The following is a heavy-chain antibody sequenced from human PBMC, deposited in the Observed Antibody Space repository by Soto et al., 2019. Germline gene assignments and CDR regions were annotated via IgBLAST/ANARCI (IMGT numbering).Heavy chain of an antibody. CDR3: ARGGYSYGYGYWFDP. CDR1: GGSFSRYY. V-gene: IGHV4-34*01. Sequence: PEKLPLTCAVYGGSFSRYYWRGIRQPPGKGLEWIGEINHSGSTNYNPSLKSRVTISVDTSKNQFSLKLSSVTAADTAVYYCARGGYSYGYGYWFDPWGQGTLVTVS. D-gene: IGHD5-18*01. J-gene: IGHJ5*02. CDR2: INHSGST.